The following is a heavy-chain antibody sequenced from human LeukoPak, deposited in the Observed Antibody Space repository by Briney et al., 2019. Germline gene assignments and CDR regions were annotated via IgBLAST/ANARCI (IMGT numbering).Heavy chain of an antibody. CDR2: ISYDGSKK. D-gene: IGHD3-10*02. CDR3: AELGITMIGGV. Sequence: GGSLRLSCAASGFTFGSYGMHWVRQAPGKGLEWVTVISYDGSKKYYGDSVKGRFTISRDNSKNTLYLQMNSLRAEDTAVYYCAELGITMIGGVWGKGTTVTISS. CDR1: GFTFGSYG. J-gene: IGHJ6*04. V-gene: IGHV3-30*18.